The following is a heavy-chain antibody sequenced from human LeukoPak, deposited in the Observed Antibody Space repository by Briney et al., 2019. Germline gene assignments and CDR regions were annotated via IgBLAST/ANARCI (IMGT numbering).Heavy chain of an antibody. Sequence: PGGSLRLSCAASGFAFSSYAMHWVRQAPGKGLEWVAVISYDGSNKYYADSVKGRFTISRDNSKNTLYLQMNSLRAEDTAVYYCAREFRREGSHGMDVWGQGTTVTVSS. D-gene: IGHD5-24*01. CDR3: AREFRREGSHGMDV. CDR2: ISYDGSNK. J-gene: IGHJ6*02. V-gene: IGHV3-30*04. CDR1: GFAFSSYA.